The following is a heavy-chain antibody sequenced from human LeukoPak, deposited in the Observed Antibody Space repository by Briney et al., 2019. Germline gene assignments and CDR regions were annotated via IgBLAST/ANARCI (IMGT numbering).Heavy chain of an antibody. Sequence: SETLSLTCTVSGDSINSIDYHWGWFRQPPGKGLEWIGAMHYSGSTYHNPSLNSRVTISVDTSKSQFSLKLTSVTAADTAMYYCWAIVSAIKLDSWGQGTLVTVSS. CDR3: WAIVSAIKLDS. D-gene: IGHD5/OR15-5a*01. V-gene: IGHV4-39*01. CDR2: MHYSGST. J-gene: IGHJ4*02. CDR1: GDSINSIDYH.